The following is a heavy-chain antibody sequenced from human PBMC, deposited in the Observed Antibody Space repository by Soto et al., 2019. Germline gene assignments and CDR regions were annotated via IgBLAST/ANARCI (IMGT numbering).Heavy chain of an antibody. CDR3: ARSILENIVVVAPVDY. Sequence: GGSLRLSCAASGFTFSSYSMNWVRQAPGKGLEWVSSISSSSSYIYYADSVKGRFTISRDNAKNSLYLQMNSLRAEDTAVYYCARSILENIVVVAPVDYWGQGTLVTVSS. D-gene: IGHD2-15*01. CDR1: GFTFSSYS. CDR2: ISSSSSYI. J-gene: IGHJ4*02. V-gene: IGHV3-21*01.